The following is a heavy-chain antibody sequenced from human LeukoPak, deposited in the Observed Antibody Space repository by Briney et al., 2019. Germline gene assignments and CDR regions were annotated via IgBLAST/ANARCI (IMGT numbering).Heavy chain of an antibody. CDR2: ISTSGGTI. J-gene: IGHJ4*02. CDR3: ARGYSGYDPFDY. D-gene: IGHD5-12*01. Sequence: GGSLRLSCAASGFLFSSYEMNWVRQAPGKGLEWVSYISTSGGTIYYADSVKGRFTISRDNAKNSLYLQMNSLRAEDTAVYYCARGYSGYDPFDYWGQGTLVTVSS. V-gene: IGHV3-48*03. CDR1: GFLFSSYE.